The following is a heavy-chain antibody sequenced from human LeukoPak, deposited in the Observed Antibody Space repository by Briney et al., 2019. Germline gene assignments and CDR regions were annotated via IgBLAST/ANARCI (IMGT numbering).Heavy chain of an antibody. CDR2: ISSSSSDT. CDR1: EFSFSDYY. CDR3: ARGHHGMEV. V-gene: IGHV3-11*05. J-gene: IGHJ6*02. Sequence: PGGSLRLSWAASEFSFSDYYMSWIRQAPGKGLEWVSYISSSSSDTDYADSVKGRFTISRDNAKNSLFLQMNSLRAEDTAVYYCARGHHGMEVWGRGTTVTVSS.